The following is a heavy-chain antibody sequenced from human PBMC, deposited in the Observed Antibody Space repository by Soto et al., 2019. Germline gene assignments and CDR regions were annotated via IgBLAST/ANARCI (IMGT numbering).Heavy chain of an antibody. Sequence: RRLSCTASGFAFNSYEMDWVRQAPGKGLEWVANIKSGGTTTFYTDSVKGRFTISRDDVKNLLYLEMNSLRAEDTAVYYCVKEKSAMHSGYDAFDIWGQGTMVTVSS. CDR2: IKSGGTTT. D-gene: IGHD5-12*01. J-gene: IGHJ3*02. V-gene: IGHV3-48*03. CDR1: GFAFNSYE. CDR3: VKEKSAMHSGYDAFDI.